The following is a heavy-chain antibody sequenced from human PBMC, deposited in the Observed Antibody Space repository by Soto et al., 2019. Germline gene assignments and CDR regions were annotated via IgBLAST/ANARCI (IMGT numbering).Heavy chain of an antibody. D-gene: IGHD6-13*01. CDR3: ARVSAAGTYFDY. J-gene: IGHJ4*02. Sequence: PSETLSLTFAVSGGSISSSNWWSWVRQPPGKGLEWIGEIYHSGSTNYNPSLKSRVTISVDKSKNQFSLKLSSVTAADTAVYYCARVSAAGTYFDYWVQGTLVTVSS. V-gene: IGHV4-4*02. CDR2: IYHSGST. CDR1: GGSISSSNW.